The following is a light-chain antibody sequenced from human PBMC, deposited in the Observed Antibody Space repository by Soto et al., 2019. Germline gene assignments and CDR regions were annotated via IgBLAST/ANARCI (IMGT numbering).Light chain of an antibody. CDR2: AAS. J-gene: IGKJ1*01. CDR1: QTISSW. Sequence: DIQMTQSPSTPSGSVGDRVTITCRASQTISSWLAWYQQKPGKAPKLLIYAASSLQSGVPSRFSGSGSGTEFSLSITGLQPDDFATYYCQQYNRYSRTFGQGTKV. V-gene: IGKV1-5*01. CDR3: QQYNRYSRT.